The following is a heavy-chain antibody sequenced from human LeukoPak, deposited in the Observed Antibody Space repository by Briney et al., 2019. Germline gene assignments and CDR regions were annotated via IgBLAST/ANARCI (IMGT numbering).Heavy chain of an antibody. CDR2: ISYDGSNK. J-gene: IGHJ4*02. Sequence: GGSLRLSCAASGFTFSSYGMHWVRQAPGKGLEWVAVISYDGSNKYYADSVKGRFTISRDNSKNTLYLQMNSLRAEDTAVYYCAEEQGKTYYYDSSGYLPFDYWGQGTLVTVSS. CDR3: AEEQGKTYYYDSSGYLPFDY. V-gene: IGHV3-30*18. D-gene: IGHD3-22*01. CDR1: GFTFSSYG.